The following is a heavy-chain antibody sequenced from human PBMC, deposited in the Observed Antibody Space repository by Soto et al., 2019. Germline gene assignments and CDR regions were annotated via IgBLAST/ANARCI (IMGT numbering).Heavy chain of an antibody. Sequence: LRLSCAASGITFTGFAFNWVRQSPGKGLEWVSTVSGSGDATHYADSVKGRFTISRDSSKNTLYLQMNSLRAEDMAIYYCARDPSTGYADYWGQGTLVTVSS. V-gene: IGHV3-23*01. D-gene: IGHD3-9*01. CDR3: ARDPSTGYADY. CDR2: VSGSGDAT. J-gene: IGHJ4*02. CDR1: GITFTGFA.